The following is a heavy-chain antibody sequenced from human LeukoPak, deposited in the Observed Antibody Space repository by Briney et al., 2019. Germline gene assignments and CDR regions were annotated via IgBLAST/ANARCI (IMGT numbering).Heavy chain of an antibody. D-gene: IGHD2-2*01. CDR2: IYYSGNT. Sequence: SETLSLTCTVSGGSISSSSYYWGWIRQPPGKGLEWIGSIYYSGNTYYNPSLKSRVTVSVDTSKNQFSLKLSTVTAADTAVYYCARRCSSSTSSGWFDPWGQGTLVTVSS. CDR3: ARRCSSSTSSGWFDP. CDR1: GGSISSSSYY. J-gene: IGHJ5*02. V-gene: IGHV4-39*01.